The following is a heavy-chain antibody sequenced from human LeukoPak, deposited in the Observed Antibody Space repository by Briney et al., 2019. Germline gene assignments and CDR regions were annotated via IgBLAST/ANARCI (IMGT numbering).Heavy chain of an antibody. CDR2: IYYSGST. V-gene: IGHV4-59*08. CDR1: GGSISSYY. D-gene: IGHD6-13*01. J-gene: IGHJ3*02. CDR3: ARHVLSSSWYGHRAFDI. Sequence: PSETLSLTCTVSGGSISSYYWSWIRQPPGKGLEWIGYIYYSGSTNYNPSLKSRVTISVDTSKNQFSLKLSSVTAADTAVYYCARHVLSSSWYGHRAFDIWGQGTMVTVSS.